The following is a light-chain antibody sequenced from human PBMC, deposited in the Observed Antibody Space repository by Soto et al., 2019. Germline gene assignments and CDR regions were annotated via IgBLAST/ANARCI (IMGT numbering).Light chain of an antibody. CDR3: QHYNSYSEA. V-gene: IGKV1-5*03. CDR2: KAS. J-gene: IGKJ1*01. Sequence: DIQMTQSPPTLSGSVVDIVTITFLASQTISSWLAWYQQKPGKAPKLLIYKASTLKSGVPSRFSGSGSGTEFTLTISSLQPDDFATYYCQHYNSYSEACGQGTKGGIK. CDR1: QTISSW.